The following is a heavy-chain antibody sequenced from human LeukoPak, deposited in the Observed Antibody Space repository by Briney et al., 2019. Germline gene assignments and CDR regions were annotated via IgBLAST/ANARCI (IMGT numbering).Heavy chain of an antibody. V-gene: IGHV3-73*01. CDR3: TGNYYGSGSYADFDY. CDR1: GFTFSGSA. Sequence: GGSLGLSCAASGFTFSGSALHWVRQASGKGLEWVGRIRSTANGYATAYAASVKGRFTISRDDSKNTAYLQMDSLKTEDTAVYYCTGNYYGSGSYADFDYWGQGALVTVSS. D-gene: IGHD3-10*01. CDR2: IRSTANGYAT. J-gene: IGHJ4*02.